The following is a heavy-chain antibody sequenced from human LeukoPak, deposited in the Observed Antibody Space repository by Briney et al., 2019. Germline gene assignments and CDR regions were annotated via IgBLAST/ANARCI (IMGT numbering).Heavy chain of an antibody. V-gene: IGHV4-59*08. CDR2: ISYSGST. CDR3: ARHFTGRSPAGY. J-gene: IGHJ4*02. D-gene: IGHD6-19*01. CDR1: GGSISSYY. Sequence: SETLSLTCTVSGGSISSYYWSWIRQPPGKGLEWIGCISYSGSTNYNSSLKSRVAISVDTSKNQFSLKLSSVTAADTAMYYCARHFTGRSPAGYWGQGTLVTVSS.